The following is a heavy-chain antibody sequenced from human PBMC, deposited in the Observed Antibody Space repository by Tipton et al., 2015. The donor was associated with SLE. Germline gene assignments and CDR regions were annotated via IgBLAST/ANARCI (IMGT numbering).Heavy chain of an antibody. D-gene: IGHD3-22*01. CDR2: VYYRGGT. J-gene: IGHJ4*02. CDR1: GDSVSSNSHY. V-gene: IGHV4-39*07. Sequence: TLSLTCTVSGDSVSSNSHYWGWIRQPPGKGLDWIGHVYYRGGTYYNPSLGSRVTISVDTSKNQFSLKLTSVTAADTAVYYCARDEYRYDATGYHLLGHFDFWGQGTLVTVSS. CDR3: ARDEYRYDATGYHLLGHFDF.